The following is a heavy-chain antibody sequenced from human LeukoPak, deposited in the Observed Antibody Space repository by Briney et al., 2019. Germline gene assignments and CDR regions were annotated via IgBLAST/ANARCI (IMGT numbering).Heavy chain of an antibody. D-gene: IGHD7-27*01. CDR1: GYSISSGYY. V-gene: IGHV4-38-2*02. Sequence: SETLSLTCTVSGYSISSGYYWGWIRQPPGKGLEWIGSIYHSGSTYYNPSLKSRVTISVDTSKNQFSLKLSSVTAADTAVYFCARGFRGDNFDYWGQGTLVTVSS. J-gene: IGHJ4*02. CDR2: IYHSGST. CDR3: ARGFRGDNFDY.